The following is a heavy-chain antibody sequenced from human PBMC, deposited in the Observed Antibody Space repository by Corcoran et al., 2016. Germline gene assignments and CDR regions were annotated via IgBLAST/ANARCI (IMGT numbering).Heavy chain of an antibody. CDR3: ARDWYSGTFDAFDM. D-gene: IGHD1-26*01. V-gene: IGHV3-48*04. Sequence: EVPLVESGGGLVQPGGSLRLSCVASGFTFTNYGMNWVRQAPGKGLEWVSYITGSSSAVYYADSVKGRFPISRDNAKNSLYLQRNSLRAEVTAVYYCARDWYSGTFDAFDMWGQGTMVTVSS. J-gene: IGHJ3*02. CDR1: GFTFTNYG. CDR2: ITGSSSAV.